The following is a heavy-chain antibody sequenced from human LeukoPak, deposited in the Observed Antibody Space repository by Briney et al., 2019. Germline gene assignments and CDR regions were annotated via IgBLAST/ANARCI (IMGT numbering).Heavy chain of an antibody. CDR2: VNHSGST. J-gene: IGHJ4*02. V-gene: IGHV4-34*01. CDR1: GGSFGAYY. Sequence: PSETLSLTCTVYGGSFGAYYWSWIRQPSGKGLEWIGEVNHSGSTDYNPSLKSRVSMSVDTSKNQFSLKLTSVTAADTAVYYCASYSSGYSADYWGQGTLVTVSS. D-gene: IGHD3-22*01. CDR3: ASYSSGYSADY.